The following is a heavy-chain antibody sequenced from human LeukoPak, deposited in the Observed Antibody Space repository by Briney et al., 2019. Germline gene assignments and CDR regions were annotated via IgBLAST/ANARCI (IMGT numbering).Heavy chain of an antibody. D-gene: IGHD1-1*01. CDR1: GYTFTGYA. V-gene: IGHV1-3*01. CDR2: INAGNGNT. J-gene: IGHJ5*02. CDR3: ARDGAQFRTEHNWFDP. Sequence: ASVKVSCKASGYTFTGYAMHWVRQAPGQRLEWMGWINAGNGNTKYSQKFQGRVTITRDTSASTAYMELSSLRSEDTAVYYCARDGAQFRTEHNWFDPWGQGTLVTVSS.